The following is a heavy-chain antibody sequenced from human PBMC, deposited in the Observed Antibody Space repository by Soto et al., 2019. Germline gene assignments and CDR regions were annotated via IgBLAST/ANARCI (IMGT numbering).Heavy chain of an antibody. CDR3: VRDTQDNSAYLGH. V-gene: IGHV3-30-3*01. Sequence: QVQLVESGGRVVQPGRSLRLSCAASGFTFSRYAIHWVRQAPGKELEWVALISYDGSNKYYADSVKGRFTLSRDNSKNTLYLKINSLRVEYTARYYCVRDTQDNSAYLGHWGQRTTVTVSS. CDR1: GFTFSRYA. J-gene: IGHJ4*02. CDR2: ISYDGSNK. D-gene: IGHD3-22*01.